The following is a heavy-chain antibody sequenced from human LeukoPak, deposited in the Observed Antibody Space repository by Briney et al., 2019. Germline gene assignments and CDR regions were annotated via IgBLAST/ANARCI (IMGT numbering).Heavy chain of an antibody. J-gene: IGHJ4*02. CDR3: AKDVDSYGYIDY. Sequence: GGSLRLSCAASGFTFSSYSMNWVRQAPGKGLEWVSAISGSGGSTYYADSVKGRFTISRDNSKNTLYLQMNSLRAEDTAVYYCAKDVDSYGYIDYWGQGTLVTVSS. V-gene: IGHV3-23*01. CDR1: GFTFSSYS. D-gene: IGHD5-18*01. CDR2: ISGSGGST.